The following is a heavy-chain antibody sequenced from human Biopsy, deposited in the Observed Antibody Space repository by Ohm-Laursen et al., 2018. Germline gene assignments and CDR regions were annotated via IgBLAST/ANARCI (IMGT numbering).Heavy chain of an antibody. CDR2: MNPNTGNT. Sequence: ASVKVSCKASGYTFTSHDINWVRQATGQGLEWMGWMNPNTGNTVYAQRFQDRVTMTSDTSTGTAYMELTSLTSDGTAVYFCARWETTLGRSLDSWGQGTLVAVSS. J-gene: IGHJ4*02. V-gene: IGHV1-8*01. D-gene: IGHD1-26*01. CDR1: GYTFTSHD. CDR3: ARWETTLGRSLDS.